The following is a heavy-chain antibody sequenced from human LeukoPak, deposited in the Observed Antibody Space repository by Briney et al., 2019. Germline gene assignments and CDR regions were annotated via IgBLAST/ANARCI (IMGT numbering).Heavy chain of an antibody. V-gene: IGHV4-4*07. CDR1: GGSISSYY. D-gene: IGHD1-26*01. CDR2: IYTSGST. Sequence: SETLSLTCTVSGGSISSYYWSWIRQPAGKGLEWIGRIYTSGSTNYNPSLKSRVTVSVDTSKNQFSLKLSSVTAADTAVYYCARDRPTIYSGSYLPNAFDIWGQGTMVTVSS. CDR3: ARDRPTIYSGSYLPNAFDI. J-gene: IGHJ3*02.